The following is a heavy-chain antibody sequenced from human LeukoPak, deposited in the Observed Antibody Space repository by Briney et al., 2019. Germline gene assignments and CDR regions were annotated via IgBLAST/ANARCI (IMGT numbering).Heavy chain of an antibody. Sequence: GGSLRLSCAASGFSVSSNYMSWVRQAPGMGLGWVSVIYSGGSTNYADSVKGRFTISRDNAKNSLYLQMNSLRAEDTAVYYCARALGTTVTTPVYYWGQGTLVTVSS. J-gene: IGHJ4*02. CDR2: IYSGGST. D-gene: IGHD4-17*01. V-gene: IGHV3-53*01. CDR1: GFSVSSNY. CDR3: ARALGTTVTTPVYY.